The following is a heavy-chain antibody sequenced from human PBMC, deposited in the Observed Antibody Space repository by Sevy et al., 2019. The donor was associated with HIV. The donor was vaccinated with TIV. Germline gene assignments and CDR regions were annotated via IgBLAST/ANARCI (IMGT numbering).Heavy chain of an antibody. Sequence: ASVKVSCKASGGTFSSYGISWVRQAPGQGLEWMGGIIPILGTVNYAQRFQGRVTITADGSTKTAYMELRSLRSEDTAVYYCARGGGNGWYYFDYWGQETLVTVSS. J-gene: IGHJ4*02. CDR1: GGTFSSYG. CDR3: ARGGGNGWYYFDY. D-gene: IGHD6-19*01. V-gene: IGHV1-69*13. CDR2: IIPILGTV.